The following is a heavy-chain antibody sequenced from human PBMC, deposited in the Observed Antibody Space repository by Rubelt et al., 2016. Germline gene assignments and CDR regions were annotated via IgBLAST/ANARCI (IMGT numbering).Heavy chain of an antibody. V-gene: IGHV4-39*07. CDR3: ARLYSSGWYGTHDY. Sequence: QLQLQESGPGLVKPSETLSLTCTVSGGSISSSSYYWGWIRQPPGKGLEWIGSIYYSGSTYYNPSLKSRVTISGDTSKNQSSLKLSSVTAADTAVYYCARLYSSGWYGTHDYWGQGTLVTVSS. CDR1: GGSISSSSYY. J-gene: IGHJ4*02. D-gene: IGHD6-19*01. CDR2: IYYSGST.